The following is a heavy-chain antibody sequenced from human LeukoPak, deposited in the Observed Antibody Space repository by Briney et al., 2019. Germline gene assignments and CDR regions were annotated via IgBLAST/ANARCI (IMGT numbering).Heavy chain of an antibody. CDR2: INSDGSRT. CDR1: GFTFSSYW. J-gene: IGHJ3*02. Sequence: GGSLRLSCAASGFTFSSYWMHWVRQAPGKGLVWVSRINSDGSRTTYADSVKGRFTISRDNAKNSLYLQMNSLRAEDTAVYYCARVSAGVIGMKDVFDIWGQGTMVTVSS. CDR3: ARVSAGVIGMKDVFDI. V-gene: IGHV3-74*01. D-gene: IGHD3-16*02.